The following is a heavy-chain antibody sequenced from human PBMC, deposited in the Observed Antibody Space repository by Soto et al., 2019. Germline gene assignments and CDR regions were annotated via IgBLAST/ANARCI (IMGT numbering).Heavy chain of an antibody. D-gene: IGHD3-16*01. CDR2: ISHSGDST. V-gene: IGHV3-23*01. CDR3: AKDRGLGAFDI. Sequence: GGSLRLSCVASGLTFSNFAMNWVRQAPGKGLEWVSAISHSGDSTHYADSVKGRFTVSRDNSRNTLYLQMDSLGAEDTASYFCAKDRGLGAFDIWGQGTVVTVSS. CDR1: GLTFSNFA. J-gene: IGHJ3*02.